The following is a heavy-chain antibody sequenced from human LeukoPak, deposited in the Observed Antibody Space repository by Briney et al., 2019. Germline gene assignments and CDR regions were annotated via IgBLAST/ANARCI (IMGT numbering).Heavy chain of an antibody. D-gene: IGHD3-10*01. CDR2: INTDGSNT. CDR3: ARDMGFGDLMGY. V-gene: IGHV3-74*01. Sequence: GGSLRLSCAASGVMFPSYWMTWVRQAPGKGLVWVSRINTDGSNTIYADSVKGRFTISRDNAKNTLYLQMNSLRVEDTAVYYCARDMGFGDLMGYWGQGTLVTVSS. CDR1: GVMFPSYW. J-gene: IGHJ4*02.